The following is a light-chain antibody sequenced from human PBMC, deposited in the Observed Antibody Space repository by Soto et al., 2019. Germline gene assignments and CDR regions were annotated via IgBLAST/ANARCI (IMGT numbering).Light chain of an antibody. CDR1: QSINND. J-gene: IGKJ5*01. CDR2: DAS. Sequence: DIPMTQSPSTLSASVGDRVTITCRASQSINNDLAWYQKKPGKAPNLLIYDASTLERGVPSRCSGTGSGTEFTLTINSLQPDDFATYYCQQYNRSSITFGQGTRLEIK. V-gene: IGKV1-5*01. CDR3: QQYNRSSIT.